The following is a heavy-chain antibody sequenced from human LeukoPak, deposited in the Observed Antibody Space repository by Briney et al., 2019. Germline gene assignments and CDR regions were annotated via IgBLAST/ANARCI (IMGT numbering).Heavy chain of an antibody. CDR3: ARASLLRTDASDI. V-gene: IGHV3-30-3*01. D-gene: IGHD3-3*01. CDR2: ISYDGSNK. CDR1: GFTFSSYA. Sequence: PGRSLRLSCAASGFTFSSYAMHWVRQAPGKGLEWVAVISYDGSNKYYADSVKGRFTISRDNSKNTLYLQMNGLRAEDTAVYYCARASLLRTDASDIWGQGTMVTVSS. J-gene: IGHJ3*02.